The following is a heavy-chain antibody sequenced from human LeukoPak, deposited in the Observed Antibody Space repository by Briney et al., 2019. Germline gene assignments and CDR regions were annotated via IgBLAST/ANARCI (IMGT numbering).Heavy chain of an antibody. CDR1: GGTFSSYA. D-gene: IGHD2-2*02. J-gene: IGHJ4*02. V-gene: IGHV1-69*04. CDR2: IIPILGIA. CDR3: ARGPHCSSTSCYTIRLDY. Sequence: SVKVSCKASGGTFSSYAISWVRQAPGQGLEWMGRIIPILGIANYAPKFQGRVTITADKSTSTAYMELSSLRSEDTAVYYCARGPHCSSTSCYTIRLDYWGQGTLVTVSS.